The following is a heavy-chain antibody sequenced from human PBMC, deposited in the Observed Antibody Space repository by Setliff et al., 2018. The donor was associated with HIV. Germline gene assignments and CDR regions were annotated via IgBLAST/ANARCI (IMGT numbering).Heavy chain of an antibody. CDR1: GFTFSSYG. CDR3: ARGDSFVYSYVYPDY. Sequence: GGSLRLSCAASGFTFSSYGMHWVRQAPGKGLEWVAVIWYDGSNKYYADSLKGRFTISRDNTKNSLYLQMNSLRAEDTAVYYCARGDSFVYSYVYPDYWGQGTLVTVSS. D-gene: IGHD3-22*01. J-gene: IGHJ4*02. CDR2: IWYDGSNK. V-gene: IGHV3-33*03.